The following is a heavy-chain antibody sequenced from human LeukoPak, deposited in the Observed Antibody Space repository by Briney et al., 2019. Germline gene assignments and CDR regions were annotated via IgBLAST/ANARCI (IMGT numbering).Heavy chain of an antibody. CDR3: ARGWDYYGSGSYSQPYFDY. Sequence: GGSLRLSCAASGFTFSSYEMNWVRQAPGKGLEWVSYISSSGSTIYYADSVKGRFTISRDNAKNSLYLQMNSLRAEDTALYCCARGWDYYGSGSYSQPYFDYWGQGTLVTVSS. CDR2: ISSSGSTI. D-gene: IGHD3-10*01. V-gene: IGHV3-48*03. CDR1: GFTFSSYE. J-gene: IGHJ4*02.